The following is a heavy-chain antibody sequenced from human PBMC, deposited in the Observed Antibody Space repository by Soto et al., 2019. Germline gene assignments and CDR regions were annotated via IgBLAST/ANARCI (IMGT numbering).Heavy chain of an antibody. J-gene: IGHJ3*02. CDR1: GYTLTELS. V-gene: IGHV1-24*01. Sequence: QVQLVQSGAEVKKPGASVKVSCKVSGYTLTELSMHWVRQAPGKGLEWMGGFDPEDGETIYAQKFQGRVTMTEDTSTDTAYMELSSLRSEDTAVYYCATATAYNWNYRKRNDAFDIWGQGTMVTVSS. D-gene: IGHD1-7*01. CDR2: FDPEDGET. CDR3: ATATAYNWNYRKRNDAFDI.